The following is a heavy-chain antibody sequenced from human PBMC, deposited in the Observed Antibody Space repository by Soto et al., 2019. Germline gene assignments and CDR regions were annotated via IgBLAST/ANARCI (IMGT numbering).Heavy chain of an antibody. V-gene: IGHV1-69*13. CDR3: ARDLSPTYYYDSSGYVAFDI. D-gene: IGHD3-22*01. J-gene: IGHJ3*02. Sequence: GASVKVSCKASGGTFSSYAISWVRQAPGQGLEWMGGIIPIFGTANYAQKFQGRVTITADESTSTAYMELSSLRSEDTAVYYCARDLSPTYYYDSSGYVAFDIWGQGTMVTVS. CDR1: GGTFSSYA. CDR2: IIPIFGTA.